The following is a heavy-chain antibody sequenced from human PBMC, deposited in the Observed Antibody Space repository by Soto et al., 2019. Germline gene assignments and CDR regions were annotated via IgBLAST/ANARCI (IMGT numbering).Heavy chain of an antibody. J-gene: IGHJ4*02. V-gene: IGHV1-2*02. D-gene: IGHD3-22*01. CDR1: GYTFTGYS. Sequence: GASVKVSCKASGYTFTGYSMHWVRQAPGQGLEWMGWINPDSGGTNYAQKFQGRVTMTRDTPFSTVYMELRRLRSDDTAVYYCARGSGGVYDRSGYYYIYWGQGSLVTVSS. CDR3: ARGSGGVYDRSGYYYIY. CDR2: INPDSGGT.